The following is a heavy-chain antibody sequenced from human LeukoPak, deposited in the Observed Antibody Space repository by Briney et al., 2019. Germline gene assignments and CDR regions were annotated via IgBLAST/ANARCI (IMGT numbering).Heavy chain of an antibody. V-gene: IGHV1-69*13. J-gene: IGHJ4*02. Sequence: ASVKVSCKASGGTFSSYAISWVRQAPGQGLEGMGGIIPIFGTANYAQKFQGRVTITADESASTAYMELSSLRSEDTAVYYCAVLYDSSGYVTRPWGQGTLVTVSS. CDR1: GGTFSSYA. CDR3: AVLYDSSGYVTRP. CDR2: IIPIFGTA. D-gene: IGHD3-22*01.